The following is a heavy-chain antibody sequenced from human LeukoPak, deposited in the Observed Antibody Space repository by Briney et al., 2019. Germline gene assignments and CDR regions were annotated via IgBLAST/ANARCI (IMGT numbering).Heavy chain of an antibody. CDR1: GVIFSNYA. Sequence: AGGSLRLSCAASGVIFSNYAMSWVRQAPGKGLEWVSAIGGRDGGTYYADSVKGRFTVSRNDRNNTLHLQINTLRVEYTAVYYCAKWGDYDILTGYYYPDYWGHGTLVTVSS. J-gene: IGHJ4*01. CDR2: IGGRDGGT. V-gene: IGHV3-23*01. D-gene: IGHD3-9*01. CDR3: AKWGDYDILTGYYYPDY.